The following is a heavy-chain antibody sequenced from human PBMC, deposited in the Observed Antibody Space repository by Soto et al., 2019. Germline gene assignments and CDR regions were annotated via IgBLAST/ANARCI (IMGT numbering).Heavy chain of an antibody. V-gene: IGHV4-31*03. CDR3: ARDENNYDFWSRFDP. CDR1: GASITRGGYY. Sequence: SETLSLTCTVSGASITRGGYYWSWIRQHPGKGLEWIGYIYYSGSTYYNPSLKSRVTISVDTSKNQFSLKLSSVTAADTAVYYCARDENNYDFWSRFDPWGQGTLVTVSS. J-gene: IGHJ5*02. CDR2: IYYSGST. D-gene: IGHD3-3*01.